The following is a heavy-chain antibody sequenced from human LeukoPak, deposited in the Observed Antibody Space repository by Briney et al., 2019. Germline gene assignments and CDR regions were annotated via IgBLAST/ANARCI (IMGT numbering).Heavy chain of an antibody. D-gene: IGHD2-15*01. CDR2: INHSGST. V-gene: IGHV4-34*01. Sequence: SETLSLTCAVYGGSFSGYYWSWFRQPPGKGLEWIGEINHSGSTNYNPSLKSRVTISVDTSKNQFSLKLSSVTAADTAVYYCARHGSPRSCSGGSCYNWFDPWGQGTLVTVSS. J-gene: IGHJ5*02. CDR1: GGSFSGYY. CDR3: ARHGSPRSCSGGSCYNWFDP.